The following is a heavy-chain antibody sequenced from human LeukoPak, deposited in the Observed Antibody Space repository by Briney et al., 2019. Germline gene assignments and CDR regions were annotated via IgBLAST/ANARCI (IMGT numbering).Heavy chain of an antibody. CDR1: GFTFSSYG. J-gene: IGHJ4*02. V-gene: IGHV3-23*01. CDR3: AKDHSYGSGSWYFDY. CDR2: ISGSGGST. D-gene: IGHD3-10*01. Sequence: PGGTLRLSCAASGFTFSSYGMSWVRQAPGKGLEWVSAISGSGGSTYYADSVKGRFTISRDNSKNTLYLQMNSLRAEDTAVYYCAKDHSYGSGSWYFDYWGQGTLVTVSS.